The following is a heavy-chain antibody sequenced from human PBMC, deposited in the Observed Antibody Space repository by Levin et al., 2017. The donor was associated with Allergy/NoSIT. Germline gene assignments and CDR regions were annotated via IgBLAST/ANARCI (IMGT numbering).Heavy chain of an antibody. CDR1: GFTFSSYG. D-gene: IGHD3-3*01. CDR2: ISYDGSNK. Sequence: GGSLRLSCAASGFTFSSYGMHWVRQAPGKGLEWVAVISYDGSNKYYADSVKGRFTISRDNSKNTLYLQMNSLRAEDTAVYYCARGPYYDFWSGYYSSPYYYDGMDVWGQGTTVTVSS. V-gene: IGHV3-30*03. CDR3: ARGPYYDFWSGYYSSPYYYDGMDV. J-gene: IGHJ6*02.